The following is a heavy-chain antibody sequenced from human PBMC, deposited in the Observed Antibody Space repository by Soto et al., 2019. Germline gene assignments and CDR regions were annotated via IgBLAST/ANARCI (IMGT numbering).Heavy chain of an antibody. CDR1: GFSFSSYW. Sequence: EVQLVESGGGLVQPGGSLRLSCADSGFSFSSYWMHWVRQGPGKGLVWVSRINTDGSSTNYADSVKGRFTISRDNAKNTVYLQMNSLRAEDTAVYYCVRSPGGYDIDGGQGKMVTVSS. J-gene: IGHJ3*01. V-gene: IGHV3-74*01. D-gene: IGHD3-9*01. CDR3: VRSPGGYDID. CDR2: INTDGSST.